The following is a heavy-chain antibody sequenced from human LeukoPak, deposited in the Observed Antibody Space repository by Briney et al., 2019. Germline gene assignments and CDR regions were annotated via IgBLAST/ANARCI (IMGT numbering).Heavy chain of an antibody. CDR1: GFTFSSYT. J-gene: IGHJ4*02. V-gene: IGHV3-21*01. Sequence: PGGSLRLSCAVSGFTFSSYTMNWVRQAPGKGLEWVSSISSRSSHIYYADSVKGRFTISRDNAKNSLYLQMNSLRAEDTAVYYCERTYGEEGGQRFDHWGQGTLVTVSS. CDR2: ISSRSSHI. CDR3: ERTYGEEGGQRFDH. D-gene: IGHD2-8*01.